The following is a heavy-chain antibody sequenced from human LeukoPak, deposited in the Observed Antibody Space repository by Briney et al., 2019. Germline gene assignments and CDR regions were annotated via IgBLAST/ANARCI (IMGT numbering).Heavy chain of an antibody. J-gene: IGHJ5*02. D-gene: IGHD5-18*01. CDR3: ARRLRIQLWFDWFDP. Sequence: SETLSLTCTVSGGSISSSRYYWGWIRQPPGKGLEWIGSIYYSGSTYYNPSLKSRVTISVDTSKNQFSLKLSSVTAADTAVYYCARRLRIQLWFDWFDPWGQGTLVTVSS. CDR2: IYYSGST. CDR1: GGSISSSRYY. V-gene: IGHV4-39*01.